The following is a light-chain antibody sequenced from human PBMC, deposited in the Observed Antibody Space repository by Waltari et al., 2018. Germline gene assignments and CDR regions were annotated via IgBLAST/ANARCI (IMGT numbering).Light chain of an antibody. CDR3: QQYYSNPIT. V-gene: IGKV4-1*01. CDR2: RAS. Sequence: DIVMTQSPGSLAVSLRVRAPINSKSSQPILYSSNNRNYLAWYQQKPGQPPRLLIYRASTRESGVPDRFSGSGSGTHFTLTISSLQAEDVAVYYCQQYYSNPITFGQGTRLEIK. CDR1: QPILYSSNNRNY. J-gene: IGKJ5*01.